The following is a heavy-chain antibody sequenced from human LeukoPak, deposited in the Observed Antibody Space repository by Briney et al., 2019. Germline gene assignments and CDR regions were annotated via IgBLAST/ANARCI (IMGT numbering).Heavy chain of an antibody. J-gene: IGHJ3*02. CDR2: IYTSGST. CDR3: ARHFGRLLWFGEPGYAFDI. D-gene: IGHD3-10*01. CDR1: GDSISSYY. Sequence: SETLSLTCTVSGDSISSYYWSWIRQPAGKGLEWIGRIYTSGSTNYNPSLKSRVTMSVDTSKNQFSLKLSSVTAADTAVYYCARHFGRLLWFGEPGYAFDIWGQGTMVTVSS. V-gene: IGHV4-4*07.